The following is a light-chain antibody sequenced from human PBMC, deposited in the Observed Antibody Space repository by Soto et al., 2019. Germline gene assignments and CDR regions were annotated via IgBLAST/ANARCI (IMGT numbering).Light chain of an antibody. V-gene: IGLV2-14*01. CDR3: SSYTSSSTPLWV. CDR2: EVS. CDR1: SSDVGGYNY. Sequence: QSVLTQPASVSGSPGQSITISCTGTSSDVGGYNYVSWYQQHPGKAPKLMIYEVSNWPSGVSNRFSGSKSGNTASLTISGLQAEDEADYYCSSYTSSSTPLWVFGTGTKVTVL. J-gene: IGLJ1*01.